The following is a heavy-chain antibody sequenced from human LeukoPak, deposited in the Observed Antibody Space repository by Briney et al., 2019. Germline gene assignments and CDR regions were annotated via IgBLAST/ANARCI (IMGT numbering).Heavy chain of an antibody. V-gene: IGHV3-21*01. CDR2: ISSSSYI. D-gene: IGHD2-15*01. Sequence: PGGSLRLSCAASGFTFSSYSMNWVRQAPGKGPEWVSSISSSSYIYYADSVKGRFTISRDNAKNSLYLQMNSLRAEDTAVYYCARGSVDFDYWGQGTLVTVSS. CDR1: GFTFSSYS. CDR3: ARGSVDFDY. J-gene: IGHJ4*02.